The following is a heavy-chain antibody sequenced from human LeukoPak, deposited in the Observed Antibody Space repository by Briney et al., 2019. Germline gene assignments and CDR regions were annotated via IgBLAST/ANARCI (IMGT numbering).Heavy chain of an antibody. CDR2: ISSSSSYI. Sequence: GGSLRLSCAASGFTFSSYSMNWVRQAPGKGLEWVSSISSSSSYIYYADSVKGRFTISRDNAKNSLYLQMNSLRAEDTAVYYCAREEGYYDFWSGYFPGYFDYWGQGTLVTVSS. J-gene: IGHJ4*02. D-gene: IGHD3-3*01. CDR3: AREEGYYDFWSGYFPGYFDY. CDR1: GFTFSSYS. V-gene: IGHV3-21*01.